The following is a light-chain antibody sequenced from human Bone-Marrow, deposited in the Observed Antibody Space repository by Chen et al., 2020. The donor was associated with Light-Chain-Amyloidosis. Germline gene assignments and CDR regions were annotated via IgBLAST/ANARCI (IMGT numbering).Light chain of an antibody. CDR2: RAS. Sequence: EIVMTQSPATLSVSPGERATLSCRASQSVTSNLAWYQQKPGQAPRLLIYRASTRATGIPARFSGSGSGTEFTLNISSLQSEDFAVYCCQQYNNWPPWTFGQGTKVEIK. V-gene: IGKV3-15*01. CDR3: QQYNNWPPWT. CDR1: QSVTSN. J-gene: IGKJ1*01.